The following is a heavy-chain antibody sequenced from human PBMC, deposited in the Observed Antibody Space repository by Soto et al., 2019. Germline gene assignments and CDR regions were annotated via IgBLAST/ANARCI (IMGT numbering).Heavy chain of an antibody. CDR2: ISGSGGDT. Sequence: GGSLRLSCSASGFTFTSYAMSWVRQAPGKGLEWVSGISGSGGDTKSADSVKGRFTISRDNFKNMLYLQMNSLRAEDTAVYYCAKPDSWTLYNTGLDSWGQGTLVTVSS. D-gene: IGHD3-3*01. J-gene: IGHJ4*02. CDR1: GFTFTSYA. CDR3: AKPDSWTLYNTGLDS. V-gene: IGHV3-23*01.